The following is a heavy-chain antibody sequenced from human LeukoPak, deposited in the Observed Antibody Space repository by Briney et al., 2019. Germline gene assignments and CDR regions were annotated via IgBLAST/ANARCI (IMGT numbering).Heavy chain of an antibody. Sequence: PGGTLRLSCAASGFTLTTYAMTWVRQAPGKCLEWVSAISRSGAPFSAVFLTGRFIISRDTSKNTLYLQMNSLRVEDTAVYYCAKDPEPWGQGTLVTVSS. J-gene: IGHJ5*02. CDR3: AKDPEP. CDR2: ISRSGAP. CDR1: GFTLTTYA. V-gene: IGHV3-23*01.